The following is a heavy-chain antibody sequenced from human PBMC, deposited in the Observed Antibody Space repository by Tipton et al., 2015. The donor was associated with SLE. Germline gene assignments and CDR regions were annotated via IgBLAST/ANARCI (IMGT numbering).Heavy chain of an antibody. D-gene: IGHD3-22*01. V-gene: IGHV4-59*08. Sequence: TLSLTCTVSGGSISNYYCHWIRQSPGKGLEWIGYTYHSGMTNYNPSLKSRVTMSIETSKNQFSLKLSAVTAADTAVYYCARQAYYSSGYADYWGQGTLVTVSS. CDR3: ARQAYYSSGYADY. CDR1: GGSISNYY. J-gene: IGHJ4*02. CDR2: TYHSGMT.